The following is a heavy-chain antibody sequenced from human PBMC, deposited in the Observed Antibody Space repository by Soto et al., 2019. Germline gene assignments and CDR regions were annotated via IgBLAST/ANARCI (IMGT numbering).Heavy chain of an antibody. CDR2: IIPIFGTA. Sequence: QVQLVQSGAEVKKPGSSVKVSCKASGGTFSSYAISWGRQAPGQGLEWMGGIIPIFGTANYAQKFQGRVTITADESTSTAYMELSSLRSEDTAVYYCARDRDPYVVPAAIPRYYYGMDVWGQGTTVTVSS. J-gene: IGHJ6*02. D-gene: IGHD2-2*02. CDR1: GGTFSSYA. V-gene: IGHV1-69*01. CDR3: ARDRDPYVVPAAIPRYYYGMDV.